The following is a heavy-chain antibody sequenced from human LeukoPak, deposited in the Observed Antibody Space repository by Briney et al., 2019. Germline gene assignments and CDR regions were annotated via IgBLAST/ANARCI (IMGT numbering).Heavy chain of an antibody. D-gene: IGHD5-18*01. J-gene: IGHJ4*02. Sequence: GGSLRLSCVGSGFRFDDYGMHWVRHAPGKGLEWVAGISWNSVTIEYGDSVKGRFTISRENARNSLFLQMNSLTVEDTALYYCAKSGPDTTMLHGFDKWGQGTLVAVSS. CDR2: ISWNSVTI. CDR1: GFRFDDYG. CDR3: AKSGPDTTMLHGFDK. V-gene: IGHV3-9*01.